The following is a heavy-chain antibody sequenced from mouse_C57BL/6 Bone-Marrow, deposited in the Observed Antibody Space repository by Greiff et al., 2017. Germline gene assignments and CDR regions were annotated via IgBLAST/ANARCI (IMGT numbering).Heavy chain of an antibody. D-gene: IGHD1-1*01. J-gene: IGHJ4*01. V-gene: IGHV5-4*01. CDR1: GFTFSSYA. CDR3: AREDYGSPCAMDY. Sequence: EVKVVESGGGLVKPGGSLKLSCAASGFTFSSYAMSWVRQTPEKRLEWVATISDGGSYTYYPDNVKGRFTISRDNAKNNLYLQMSHLKSEDTAMYYGAREDYGSPCAMDYWGQGTSVTVSS. CDR2: ISDGGSYT.